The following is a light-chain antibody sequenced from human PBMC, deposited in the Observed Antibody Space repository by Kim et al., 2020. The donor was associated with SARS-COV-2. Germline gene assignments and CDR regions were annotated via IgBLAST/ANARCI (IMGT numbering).Light chain of an antibody. Sequence: PGERLTRLCRASHGGYSNLAWYQQKHGQAPRLLIYAASTRSTGVPGRFSGSGCGTEFTLTISSLQSEDFAIYHCQQYNNWPPLTFGGGTKVDIK. J-gene: IGKJ4*01. CDR3: QQYNNWPPLT. CDR1: HGGYSN. V-gene: IGKV3-15*01. CDR2: AAS.